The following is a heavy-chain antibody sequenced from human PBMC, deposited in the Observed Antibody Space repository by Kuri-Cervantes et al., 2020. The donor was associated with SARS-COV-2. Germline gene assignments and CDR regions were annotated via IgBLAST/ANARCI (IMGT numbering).Heavy chain of an antibody. J-gene: IGHJ4*02. CDR3: AREAWFGELLGLFDY. Sequence: ASVKVSCKASGYTFTSYGTSWVRQAPGQGLEWMGWISAYNGNTNYAQKLQGRVTMTTDTSTSTAYMELRSLRSDDTAVYYCAREAWFGELLGLFDYWGQGTLVTVSS. D-gene: IGHD3-10*01. V-gene: IGHV1-18*01. CDR2: ISAYNGNT. CDR1: GYTFTSYG.